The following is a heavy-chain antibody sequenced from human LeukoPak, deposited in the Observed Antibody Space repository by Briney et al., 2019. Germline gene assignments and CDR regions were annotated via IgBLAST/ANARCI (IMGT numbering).Heavy chain of an antibody. V-gene: IGHV3-30-3*01. CDR2: ISYGGSNI. Sequence: GGSLRLSCAASGFTFSSYAMHWVRQAPGKGLEWVAVISYGGSNIYYADSVKGRFTISRDNSKNTLYLQMNSLRAEDTAVYYCARGLYSSSSGADYWGQGTLVTVSS. D-gene: IGHD6-6*01. CDR3: ARGLYSSSSGADY. J-gene: IGHJ4*02. CDR1: GFTFSSYA.